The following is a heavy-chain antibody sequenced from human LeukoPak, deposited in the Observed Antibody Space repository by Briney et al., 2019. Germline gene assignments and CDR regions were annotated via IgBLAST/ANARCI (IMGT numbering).Heavy chain of an antibody. CDR2: ISGSGSST. Sequence: PGGSLRLSCAASGFTFSSYAMSWVRQAPGKGLDWVSAISGSGSSTYYADSVKGRFTIFRDNSKNTLYLQMNSLRAEDTAVYYCARARTTRGFDYWGQGTLVTVSS. V-gene: IGHV3-23*01. D-gene: IGHD4-17*01. J-gene: IGHJ4*02. CDR1: GFTFSSYA. CDR3: ARARTTRGFDY.